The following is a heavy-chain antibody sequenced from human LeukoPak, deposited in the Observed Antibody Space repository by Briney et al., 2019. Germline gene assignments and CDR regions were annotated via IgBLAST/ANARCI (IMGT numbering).Heavy chain of an antibody. Sequence: GGSLRLPCAASGFTFTDAWMSWVRQAPGKGLEWVARIASKGRGGTTAYAAPVQGRFIITRDDSENTLYLQMHSLKTEDTAVYYCITDPAGVTTVTSPNYYFDYWGQGTLVTVSS. CDR2: IASKGRGGTT. CDR3: ITDPAGVTTVTSPNYYFDY. J-gene: IGHJ4*02. CDR1: GFTFTDAW. D-gene: IGHD4-17*01. V-gene: IGHV3-15*04.